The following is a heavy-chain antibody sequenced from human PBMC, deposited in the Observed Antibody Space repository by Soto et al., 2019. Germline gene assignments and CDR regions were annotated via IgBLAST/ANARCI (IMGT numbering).Heavy chain of an antibody. CDR3: ERDDSIAARPYNWFEP. CDR1: GFTFSSYE. D-gene: IGHD6-6*01. V-gene: IGHV3-48*03. CDR2: ISSSGSTI. J-gene: IGHJ5*02. Sequence: AGGALRLSCAASGFTFSSYEMNWVRQAPGKGLEWVSYISSSGSTIYYADPMKGRFTISRDTAKNSLHLQINSLRAEETAVYYCERDDSIAARPYNWFEPWGQGTLVNVAS.